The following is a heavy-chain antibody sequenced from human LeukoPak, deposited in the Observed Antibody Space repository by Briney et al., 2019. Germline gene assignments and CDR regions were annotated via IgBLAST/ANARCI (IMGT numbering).Heavy chain of an antibody. D-gene: IGHD6-6*01. CDR2: ISAYSGGT. CDR1: GYTFTSYG. CDR3: ARDQRAARPGD. Sequence: ASVKVSCKASGYTFTSYGISWVRQAPGQGLEWVGWISAYSGGTNYAQKFQGRVTMTRDTSISTAYMELSRLRSDDMAVYYCARDQRAARPGDWGHGTLVTISS. V-gene: IGHV1-18*03. J-gene: IGHJ4*01.